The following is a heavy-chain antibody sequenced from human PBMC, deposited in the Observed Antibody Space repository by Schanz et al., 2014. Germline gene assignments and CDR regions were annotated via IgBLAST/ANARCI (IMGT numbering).Heavy chain of an antibody. CDR1: GFTFSNHA. D-gene: IGHD3-3*01. Sequence: EVQLVESGGGLVQPGGSLRLSCETSGFTFSNHAMSWVRQAPGKGLEWVANIKQDESERSYVDSVKGRFTISRDNAKNSLYLQMNSLRAEDTAVYYCARDKGGYYPFDYWGQGTLVTVSS. CDR2: IKQDESER. CDR3: ARDKGGYYPFDY. J-gene: IGHJ4*02. V-gene: IGHV3-7*01.